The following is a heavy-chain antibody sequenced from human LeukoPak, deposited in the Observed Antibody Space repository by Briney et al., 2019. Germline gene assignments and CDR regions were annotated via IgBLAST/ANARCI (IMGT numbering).Heavy chain of an antibody. D-gene: IGHD1-1*01. J-gene: IGHJ4*02. Sequence: SETLSFTCTVSGGSIISYYWNWIRQPAGKGLEWIGRVYTSGNINYNPSLKRRVTISLDKSKNQFSLKLSSVTAADTAVYYCAGTTIEWGLFDYWGQGTLVTLSS. V-gene: IGHV4-4*07. CDR3: AGTTIEWGLFDY. CDR1: GGSIISYY. CDR2: VYTSGNI.